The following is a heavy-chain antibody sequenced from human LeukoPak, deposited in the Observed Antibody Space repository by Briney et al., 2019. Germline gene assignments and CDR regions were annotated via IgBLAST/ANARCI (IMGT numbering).Heavy chain of an antibody. J-gene: IGHJ4*02. V-gene: IGHV4-59*01. CDR1: GGSISSYY. CDR2: IYYSGST. D-gene: IGHD3-22*01. CDR3: ARGGVYDSSGYYYVVLVY. Sequence: SETLSLTCTVPGGSISSYYWSWIRQPPGKGLEWIGYIYYSGSTNYNPSLKSRVTISVDTSKNQFSLKLSSVTAADTAVYYCARGGVYDSSGYYYVVLVYWGQGTLVTVSS.